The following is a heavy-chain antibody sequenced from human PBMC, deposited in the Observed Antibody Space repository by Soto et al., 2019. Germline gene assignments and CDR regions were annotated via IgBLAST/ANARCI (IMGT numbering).Heavy chain of an antibody. CDR1: GTSISSTFW. D-gene: IGHD3-16*01. J-gene: IGHJ3*02. V-gene: IGHV4-4*02. CDR2: IYHTGIT. CDR3: TIKFGHFLPDPLAI. Sequence: PSETLSLTCAVSGTSISSTFWWAWVRQSPGKGLEWIGEIYHTGITKYNPSLKSRVSMSVDKSNNQFSLELRSLTAADTAVYYCTIKFGHFLPDPLAIWGQGTMVTVSS.